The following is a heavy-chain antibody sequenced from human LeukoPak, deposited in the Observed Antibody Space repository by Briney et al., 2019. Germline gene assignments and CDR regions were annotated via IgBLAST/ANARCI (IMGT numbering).Heavy chain of an antibody. CDR3: ARGTDNYAAFFDL. CDR1: GGSISSTNW. CDR2: IDYSGTT. V-gene: IGHV4-4*02. Sequence: PSETLSLTCGVSGGSISSTNWWSWVRQPPGKGLEWIGYIDYSGTTIYNPSLKSRVTISVDTSKNQFSLKLTSVTAADTAVYYCARGTDNYAAFFDLWGRGTLVTVSS. J-gene: IGHJ2*01. D-gene: IGHD3-16*01.